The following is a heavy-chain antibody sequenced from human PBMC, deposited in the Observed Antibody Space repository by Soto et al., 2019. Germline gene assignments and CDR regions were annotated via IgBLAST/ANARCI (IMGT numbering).Heavy chain of an antibody. CDR1: GYTLNTYG. CDR2: ISANNDHT. J-gene: IGHJ3*02. D-gene: IGHD3-22*01. V-gene: IGHV1-18*01. Sequence: ASVKVSCKASGYTLNTYGITWVRQAPGQGLEWMGWISANNDHTNYPQKLQGRVTMTTDTSTSTAYMELRSLTSDDTAVYYCASGTPNWEYYYDSSAGAFDIWGQGTMVTVSS. CDR3: ASGTPNWEYYYDSSAGAFDI.